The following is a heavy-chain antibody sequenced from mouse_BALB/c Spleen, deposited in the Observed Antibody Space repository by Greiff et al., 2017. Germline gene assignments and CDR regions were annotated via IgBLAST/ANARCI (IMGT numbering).Heavy chain of an antibody. D-gene: IGHD3-3*01. CDR2: IYPGDGDT. J-gene: IGHJ2*01. CDR1: GYTFTSYW. V-gene: IGHV1-87*01. CDR3: ARGDGADY. Sequence: QVQLKESGAELARPGASVKLSCKASGYTFTSYWMQWVKQRPGQGLEWIGAIYPGDGDTRYTQKFKGKATLTADKSSSTAYMQLSSLASEDSAVYYCARGDGADYWGQGTTLTVSS.